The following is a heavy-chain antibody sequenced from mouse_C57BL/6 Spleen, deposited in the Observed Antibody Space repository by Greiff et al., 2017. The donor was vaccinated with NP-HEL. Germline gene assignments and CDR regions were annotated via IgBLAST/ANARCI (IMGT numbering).Heavy chain of an antibody. D-gene: IGHD1-1*01. CDR2: IYPGDGDT. J-gene: IGHJ1*03. V-gene: IGHV1-82*01. CDR3: ARSEFITRWYFDV. Sequence: QVQLQQSGPELVKPGASVKISCKASGYAFSSSWMNWVKQRPGKGLEWIGRIYPGDGDTNYNGKFKGKATLTADKSSSTAYMQLSSLTSEDSAVYFCARSEFITRWYFDVWGTGTTVTVSS. CDR1: GYAFSSSW.